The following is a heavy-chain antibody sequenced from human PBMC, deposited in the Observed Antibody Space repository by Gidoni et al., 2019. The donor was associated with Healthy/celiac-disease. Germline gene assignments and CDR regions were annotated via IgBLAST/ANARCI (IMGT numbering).Heavy chain of an antibody. D-gene: IGHD6-19*01. CDR2: IYYSGST. CDR3: ARGDGGWYGN. CDR1: GGSISSYY. Sequence: QVQLQESGPGLVKPSETLSLTCTVSGGSISSYYWSWIRQPPGKGLEWIGYIYYSGSTNYNPPLKSRVTISVDTSKNQFSLKLSSVTAADTAVYYCARGDGGWYGNWGQGTLVTVSS. V-gene: IGHV4-59*01. J-gene: IGHJ4*02.